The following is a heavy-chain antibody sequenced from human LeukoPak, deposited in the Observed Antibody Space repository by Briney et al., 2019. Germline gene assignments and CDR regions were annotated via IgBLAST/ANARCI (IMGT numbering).Heavy chain of an antibody. CDR2: ISHSGGST. V-gene: IGHV3-23*01. J-gene: IGHJ4*02. D-gene: IGHD1-26*01. Sequence: GGSLRLSCAASGFTFNSYAMSWVRQAPGRGLEWVSAISHSGGSTYYADSVRGRFTISRDNSKNTLYLQTNSLRAEDTAVYFCAKTPLLYIGTYWADYWGQGTLVTVSS. CDR3: AKTPLLYIGTYWADY. CDR1: GFTFNSYA.